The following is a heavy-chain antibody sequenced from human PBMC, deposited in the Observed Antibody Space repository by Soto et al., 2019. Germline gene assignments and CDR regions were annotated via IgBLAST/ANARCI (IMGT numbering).Heavy chain of an antibody. CDR2: ISGSGGST. CDR1: GFTFSSYA. V-gene: IGHV3-23*01. Sequence: WGSLRLSCAASGFTFSSYAMSWVRQAPGKGLEWVSAISGSGGSTYYADSVKGRFTISRDNSKNTLYLQMNRLRAEDTAVYYCAKETEARSAPLTHFDYWGQGTLVTVSS. CDR3: AKETEARSAPLTHFDY. J-gene: IGHJ4*02.